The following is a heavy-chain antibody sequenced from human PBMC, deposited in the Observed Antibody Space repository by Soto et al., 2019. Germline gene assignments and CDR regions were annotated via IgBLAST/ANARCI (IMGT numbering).Heavy chain of an antibody. CDR3: ARDAYYYDSSGYYRWFDY. CDR1: GFTFSRYE. V-gene: IGHV3-48*03. D-gene: IGHD3-22*01. J-gene: IGHJ4*02. Sequence: GGSLRLSCAASGFTFSRYEMNWVRQAPGKGQEWDSYISSSGSTIYYADSVEGRFTISRDNAKNSLYLQMNSLRAEDTAVYYCARDAYYYDSSGYYRWFDYWGQGTLVTVSS. CDR2: ISSSGSTI.